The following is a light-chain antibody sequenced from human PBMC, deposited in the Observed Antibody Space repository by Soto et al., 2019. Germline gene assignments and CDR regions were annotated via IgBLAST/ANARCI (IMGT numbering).Light chain of an antibody. J-gene: IGKJ3*01. CDR1: PSVLDGSSNKDH. V-gene: IGKV4-1*01. CDR2: WAS. CDR3: QQYSTTPFT. Sequence: DIVMTQSPDSLAVSLGERDTINCKSSPSVLDGSSNKDHLSWYQQKPGQPPKLLIYWASTRESAVPDRFSGSGSGTDFTLTITRLQAEDVATYYCQQYSTTPFTFGPGTKVDIK.